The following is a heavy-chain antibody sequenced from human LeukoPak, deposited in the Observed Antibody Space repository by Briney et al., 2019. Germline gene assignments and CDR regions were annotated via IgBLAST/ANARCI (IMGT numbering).Heavy chain of an antibody. CDR3: ARVTYDSEIYYYYYMDV. Sequence: GGSLRLSCAASGFTVSSNYMSWVRQAPGKGLEWVSVIYSGGSTYYADSVKGRFTISRDNSENTLYLQMNSLRAEDTAVYYCARVTYDSEIYYYYYMDVWGKGTTVTISS. D-gene: IGHD3-22*01. CDR2: IYSGGST. V-gene: IGHV3-66*01. J-gene: IGHJ6*03. CDR1: GFTVSSNY.